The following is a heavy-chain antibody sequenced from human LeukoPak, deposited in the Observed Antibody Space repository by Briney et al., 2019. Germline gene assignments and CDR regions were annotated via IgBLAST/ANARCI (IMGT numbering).Heavy chain of an antibody. CDR2: FDPEDGET. J-gene: IGHJ4*02. CDR1: GYTLTDLS. CDR3: ATAYYDYVWGSYRFDY. D-gene: IGHD3-16*02. Sequence: ASVKVSCKVSGYTLTDLSMHWVRQAPGKGLEWMGGFDPEDGETIYSQNFQGRVTMTEDTSTDTAYMELSSLRSEDTAVYYCATAYYDYVWGSYRFDYWGQGTLVTVSS. V-gene: IGHV1-24*01.